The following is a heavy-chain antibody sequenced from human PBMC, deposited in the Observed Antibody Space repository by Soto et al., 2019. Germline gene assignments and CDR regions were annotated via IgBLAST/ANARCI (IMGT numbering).Heavy chain of an antibody. CDR3: AAQTHIVVVPAAIDYYYYGMDV. CDR2: INPNSGGT. V-gene: IGHV1-2*02. CDR1: GYTFTGYY. J-gene: IGHJ6*02. D-gene: IGHD2-2*01. Sequence: ASVKVSCKASGYTFTGYYMHWVRHAPGQGLECMGWINPNSGGTNYAQKFQGRVTMTRDTSISTAYMELSRLRSDDTAVYYCAAQTHIVVVPAAIDYYYYGMDVWGQGTTVTVSS.